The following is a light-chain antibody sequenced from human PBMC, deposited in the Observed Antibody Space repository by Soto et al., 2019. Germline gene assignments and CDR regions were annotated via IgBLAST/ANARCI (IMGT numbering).Light chain of an antibody. CDR1: QNINSW. CDR2: DAS. V-gene: IGKV1-5*01. J-gene: IGKJ1*01. Sequence: DIQMTQSPSTLSSSVGYRVTITCLSSQNINSWLAWYQQKPGKAPKLLIYDASSLESGVPSRFSGSGSGTEFTLTISSLQPDDFATYYCQHYNSYSEAFGQGTRWIS. CDR3: QHYNSYSEA.